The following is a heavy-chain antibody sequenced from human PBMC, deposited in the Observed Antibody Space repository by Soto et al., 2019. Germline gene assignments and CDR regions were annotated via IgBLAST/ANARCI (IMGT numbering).Heavy chain of an antibody. D-gene: IGHD2-2*01. CDR1: GFTFSSYA. CDR2: ISGSGSTI. V-gene: IGHV3-23*01. CDR3: AREDSIIIPAVSDF. J-gene: IGHJ4*02. Sequence: GGSLRLSCAASGFTFSSYAVSWVRQAPGKGPEWISSISGSGSTIYYADSVKGRFTISRDNAKNSVSLQMNSLRPEDTAVYYCAREDSIIIPAVSDFWGQGTLVTVSS.